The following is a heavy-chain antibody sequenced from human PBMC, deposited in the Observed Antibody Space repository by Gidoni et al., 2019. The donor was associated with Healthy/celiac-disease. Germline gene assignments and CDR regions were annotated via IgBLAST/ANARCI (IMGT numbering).Heavy chain of an antibody. CDR1: GFTVRSNY. D-gene: IGHD5-18*01. CDR2: IYSGGST. CDR3: ARDRGGYSYRLWLMGAFDI. Sequence: EVQLVESGGGGVQPGGSLRLSCAASGFTVRSNYMSWVRQAPGKGLEWVSVIYSGGSTYYADSVKGRFTISRDNSKNTLYLQMNSLRAEDTAVYYCARDRGGYSYRLWLMGAFDIWGQGTMVTVSS. J-gene: IGHJ3*02. V-gene: IGHV3-66*01.